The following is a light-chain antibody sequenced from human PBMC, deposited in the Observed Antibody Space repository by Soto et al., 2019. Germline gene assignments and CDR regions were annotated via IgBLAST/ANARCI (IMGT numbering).Light chain of an antibody. Sequence: QSALTQPASVSGSPGQSITISCTGTSSDVGSYNVVSWYQHHPGKVPKLMIYEVSKRPSGVSNRFSGSKSGNTASLTISGLQAEDEADYYCCSYAGTSTPVLFGGGTQLTVL. CDR2: EVS. CDR1: SSDVGSYNV. CDR3: CSYAGTSTPVL. J-gene: IGLJ2*01. V-gene: IGLV2-23*02.